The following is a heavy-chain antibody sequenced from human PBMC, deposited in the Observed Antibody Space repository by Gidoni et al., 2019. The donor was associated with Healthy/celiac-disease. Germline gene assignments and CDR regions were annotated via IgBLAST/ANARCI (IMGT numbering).Heavy chain of an antibody. D-gene: IGHD6-13*01. V-gene: IGHV4-59*01. CDR1: GGSISSYY. CDR2: IYYSGST. CDR3: ASDSSSWAGFDY. Sequence: QVQLQESGPGLVKPSETLSLTCTVSGGSISSYYWSWIRQPPGKGLEWIGYIYYSGSTNYNPSLKSRVTISVDTSKNQFSLKLSSVTAADTAVYYCASDSSSWAGFDYWGQGTLVTVSS. J-gene: IGHJ4*02.